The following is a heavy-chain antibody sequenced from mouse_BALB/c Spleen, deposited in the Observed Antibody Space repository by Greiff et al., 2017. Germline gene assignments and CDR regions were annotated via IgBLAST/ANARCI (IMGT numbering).Heavy chain of an antibody. Sequence: VQLQQPGAELVKPGASVKLSCKASGYTFTSYWMHWVKQRPGQGLEWIGEINPSNGRTNYNEKFKSKATLTVDKSSSTAYMQLSSLTSEDSAVYYCARRYGKAMDYWGQGTSVTVSS. CDR3: ARRYGKAMDY. V-gene: IGHV1S81*02. D-gene: IGHD2-1*01. J-gene: IGHJ4*01. CDR1: GYTFTSYW. CDR2: INPSNGRT.